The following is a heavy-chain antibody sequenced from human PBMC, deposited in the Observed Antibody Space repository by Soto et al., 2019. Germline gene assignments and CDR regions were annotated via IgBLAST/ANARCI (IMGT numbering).Heavy chain of an antibody. J-gene: IGHJ4*02. CDR3: ARHILVTGTRGFDF. CDR2: ISYSGTT. CDR1: GDSLSGTYW. V-gene: IGHV4-4*02. D-gene: IGHD6-19*01. Sequence: QVQLQESGPGLVKPSETLSLTCAVSGDSLSGTYWWSCVRQAPGGGLQWIGEISYSGTTHYDPSLRSRVIISMDKSRSEFSLTLISVTAADSASYYCARHILVTGTRGFDFWGQGILVTVSS.